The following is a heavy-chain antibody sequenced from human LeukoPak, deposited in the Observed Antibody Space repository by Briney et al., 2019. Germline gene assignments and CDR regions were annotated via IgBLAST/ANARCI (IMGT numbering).Heavy chain of an antibody. Sequence: GGSLRLSCAASGFTFDDYAMHWVRQAPGKGLEWVSGISWNSGSIGYADSVKGRFTISRDNAKNSLYLQMNSLRAEDTALYYCAKGDYGDVRGDWFDPWGQGTLVTVSS. V-gene: IGHV3-9*01. CDR3: AKGDYGDVRGDWFDP. CDR1: GFTFDDYA. J-gene: IGHJ5*02. D-gene: IGHD4-17*01. CDR2: ISWNSGSI.